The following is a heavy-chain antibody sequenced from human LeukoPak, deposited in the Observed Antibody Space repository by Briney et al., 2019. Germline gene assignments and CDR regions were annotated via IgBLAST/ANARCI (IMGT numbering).Heavy chain of an antibody. CDR1: GFTFSSYW. CDR3: AKDTPDGVATAPDDYYFDY. J-gene: IGHJ4*02. D-gene: IGHD6-13*01. CDR2: ISGSGDST. Sequence: GGSLRLSCAASGFTFSSYWMNWVRQAPGKGLEWVSAISGSGDSTYYADSVKGRFTISRDNSKNTLYLQMNSLRAEDTAVYYCAKDTPDGVATAPDDYYFDYWGQGTLVTVSS. V-gene: IGHV3-23*01.